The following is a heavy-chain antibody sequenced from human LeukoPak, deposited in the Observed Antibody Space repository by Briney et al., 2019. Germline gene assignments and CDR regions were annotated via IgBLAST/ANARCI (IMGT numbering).Heavy chain of an antibody. CDR1: GGSFSAYY. CDR2: INHSGST. CDR3: ARRRFTMVRGVMAYFDY. V-gene: IGHV4-34*01. J-gene: IGHJ4*02. D-gene: IGHD3-10*01. Sequence: SETLSLTCAVYGGSFSAYYWSWIRQPPGKGLEWIGEINHSGSTNYNPSLKSRVTISVDTSKNQFPLKLSSVTAADTAVYYCARRRFTMVRGVMAYFDYWGQGTLVTVSS.